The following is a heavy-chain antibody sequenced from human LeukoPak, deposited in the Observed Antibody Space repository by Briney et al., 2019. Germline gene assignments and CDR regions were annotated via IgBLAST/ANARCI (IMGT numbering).Heavy chain of an antibody. V-gene: IGHV3-23*01. CDR2: ITSSGDTT. J-gene: IGHJ5*01. CDR1: GFTFSIYA. D-gene: IGHD3-10*01. Sequence: GGSLRLSCTASGFTFSIYAMSWVRQAPGRGLEWVSAITSSGDTTFYADSVRGRFTISRDNSKNTLYLQMSSLRAEDTAIFYCAKDRPNYFGSNGHYYRRNGDSWGQGTLVTVSS. CDR3: AKDRPNYFGSNGHYYRRNGDS.